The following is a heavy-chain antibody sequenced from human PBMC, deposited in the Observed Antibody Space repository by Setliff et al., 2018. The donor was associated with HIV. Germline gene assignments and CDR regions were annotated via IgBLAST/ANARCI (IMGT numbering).Heavy chain of an antibody. Sequence: ASVKVSCKVSGYTLTELSIHWVRQAPGKGLEWMAGFDPQYDKTFYAQKFQGRVTMSEDTSTDTAYMELSSLRSEDTAVYYCATRAYDSRGYLRSRVSGAAFDIWGRGTMVTVSS. CDR1: GYTLTELS. D-gene: IGHD3-22*01. CDR2: FDPQYDKT. J-gene: IGHJ3*02. V-gene: IGHV1-24*01. CDR3: ATRAYDSRGYLRSRVSGAAFDI.